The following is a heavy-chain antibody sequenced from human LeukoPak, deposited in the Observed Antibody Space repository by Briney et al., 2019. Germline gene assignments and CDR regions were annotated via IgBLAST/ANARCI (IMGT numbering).Heavy chain of an antibody. V-gene: IGHV3-21*01. CDR3: ARHYFDSSGYYNDF. Sequence: PGGSLRLSCAASGFTFSSYAMSWVRQAPGKGLEWVSSISSSSSYIYYADSVKGRFTVSRDNAKNSLYLQMNSLRAEDTAVYYCARHYFDSSGYYNDFWGQGTLVTVSS. D-gene: IGHD3-22*01. CDR2: ISSSSSYI. CDR1: GFTFSSYA. J-gene: IGHJ4*02.